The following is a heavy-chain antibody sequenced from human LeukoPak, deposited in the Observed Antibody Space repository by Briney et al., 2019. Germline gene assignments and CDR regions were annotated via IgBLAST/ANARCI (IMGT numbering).Heavy chain of an antibody. V-gene: IGHV4-59*08. CDR1: GGSISSYY. J-gene: IGHJ6*02. Sequence: SETLSLTCTVSGGSISSYYWSWVRQPPGKGLEWIGYSYYSGSTTYNPSLKSRVAVSVDASKNQFAVKLSSVTAADTAMYYCARGLSVSGDYSYYAMDVWGQGTTVTVSS. D-gene: IGHD3-10*01. CDR3: ARGLSVSGDYSYYAMDV. CDR2: SYYSGST.